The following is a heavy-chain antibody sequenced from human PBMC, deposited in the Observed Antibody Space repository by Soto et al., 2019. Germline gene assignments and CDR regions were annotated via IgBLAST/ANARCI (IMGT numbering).Heavy chain of an antibody. CDR3: AKFEGHPLEYWYLDF. V-gene: IGHV3-23*01. D-gene: IGHD1-1*01. CDR2: IHGGGGAT. Sequence: EVQLLESGGGLVQPGGSLRLSCAASGFTFSAYAMGWVRQAPGKGLEWVSTIHGGGGATHYADSVKGRFTISRDDSKNRLYPKMNSLRAEDTAVYYCAKFEGHPLEYWYLDFWGRGTLVTVSS. CDR1: GFTFSAYA. J-gene: IGHJ2*01.